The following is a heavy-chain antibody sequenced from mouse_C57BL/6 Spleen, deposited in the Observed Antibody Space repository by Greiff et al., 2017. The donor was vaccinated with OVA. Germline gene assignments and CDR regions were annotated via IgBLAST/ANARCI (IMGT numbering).Heavy chain of an antibody. J-gene: IGHJ1*03. V-gene: IGHV10-1*01. D-gene: IGHD1-1*01. CDR1: GFSFNTYA. CDR3: AYGSSYGHWYFDV. Sequence: EVKLVESGGGLVQPTGSLKLSCAASGFSFNTYAMNWVRQAPGKGLEWVARIRSKSNNYATYYADSVKDRFTISRDDSESMLYLQMNNLKTEDTAMYYCAYGSSYGHWYFDVWGTGTTVTVSS. CDR2: IRSKSNNYAT.